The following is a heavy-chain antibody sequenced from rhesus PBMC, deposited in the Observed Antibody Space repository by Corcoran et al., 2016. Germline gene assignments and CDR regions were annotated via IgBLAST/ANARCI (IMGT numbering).Heavy chain of an antibody. CDR3: TRLSYSWNHIDY. Sequence: EVQLVESGVGLVQPGRFLRLSCAAVGFTFSDYYMSWVRQALGKGLDWVLSLWSASSYRYSVDSVEGRFTISRDNAKNSLSLQMNSLKTEDTAVYYCTRLSYSWNHIDYWGQGVLVTVSS. J-gene: IGHJ4*01. CDR1: GFTFSDYY. V-gene: IGHV3S4*01. D-gene: IGHD1-1-1*01. CDR2: LWSASSYR.